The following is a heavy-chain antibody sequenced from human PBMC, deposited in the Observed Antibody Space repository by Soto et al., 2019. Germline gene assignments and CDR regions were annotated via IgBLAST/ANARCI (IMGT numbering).Heavy chain of an antibody. Sequence: PSETLSLTCTVSGGSISSYYWGWIRQSPGKGLEWIGYIYYSGSTNYNPSLKSRVTISVDTSKNQFSLKLSSVTAADTAVYYCARVLFGRGNWFDPWGQGTLVTVSS. CDR3: ARVLFGRGNWFDP. D-gene: IGHD3-3*01. V-gene: IGHV4-59*01. CDR2: IYYSGST. CDR1: GGSISSYY. J-gene: IGHJ5*02.